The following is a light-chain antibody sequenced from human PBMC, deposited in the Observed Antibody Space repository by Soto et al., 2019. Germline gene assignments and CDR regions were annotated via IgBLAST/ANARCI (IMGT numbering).Light chain of an antibody. CDR1: SGDISSNY. CDR3: QSYDSYNVI. J-gene: IGLJ2*01. CDR2: EDN. Sequence: NFMLTQPHSVSDSPGKTVTISCTRSSGDISSNYVQWYQQRPGSAPNTVIYEDNQRPSGVPDRFSGSIDSSSNSASLTISGLKTEDEADYFCQSYDSYNVIFGGGTQLTVL. V-gene: IGLV6-57*04.